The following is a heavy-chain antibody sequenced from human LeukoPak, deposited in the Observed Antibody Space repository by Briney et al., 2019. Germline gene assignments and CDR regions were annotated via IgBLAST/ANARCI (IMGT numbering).Heavy chain of an antibody. CDR2: IHTSGST. V-gene: IGHV4-4*07. J-gene: IGHJ4*02. CDR3: GRALQWLPLDS. CDR1: GGSISSYY. Sequence: SETLSLTCTVSGGSISSYYWSWIRQPAGKGLEWIGRIHTSGSTNYNPSLKSRVTMSVDTSKNQFSLKVTSVTAADTAVYYWGRALQWLPLDSWGRGTLGTVSS. D-gene: IGHD6-19*01.